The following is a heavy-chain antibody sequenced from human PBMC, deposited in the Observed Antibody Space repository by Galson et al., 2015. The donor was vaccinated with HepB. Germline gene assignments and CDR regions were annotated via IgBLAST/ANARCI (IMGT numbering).Heavy chain of an antibody. V-gene: IGHV1-18*01. D-gene: IGHD3-10*01. CDR2: ISAYNGNT. CDR3: ARDRVLLWFGKRRRDAFDI. Sequence: SVKVSCKASGYTFTSYGISWVRQAPGQGLEWMGWISAYNGNTNYAQKLQGRVTMTTDTSTSTAYMELRSLRSDDTAVYYCARDRVLLWFGKRRRDAFDIWGQGTMVTVSS. CDR1: GYTFTSYG. J-gene: IGHJ3*02.